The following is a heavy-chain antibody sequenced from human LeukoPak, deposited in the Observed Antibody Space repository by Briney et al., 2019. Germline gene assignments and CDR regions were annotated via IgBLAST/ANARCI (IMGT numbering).Heavy chain of an antibody. D-gene: IGHD6-13*01. J-gene: IGHJ4*02. CDR2: ISNSGNNI. V-gene: IGHV3-21*06. Sequence: GGSLRLSCAASGFTFSSYSMYSVRQAPGKGLEWVSSISNSGNNIYYPDSVKGRFTTSRDNAKSSLYLQMSSLRAEDTAVYYCARGSSWSYDYWGRGTLVTVSS. CDR1: GFTFSSYS. CDR3: ARGSSWSYDY.